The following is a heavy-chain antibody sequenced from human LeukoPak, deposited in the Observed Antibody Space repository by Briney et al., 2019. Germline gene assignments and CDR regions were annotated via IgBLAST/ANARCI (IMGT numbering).Heavy chain of an antibody. J-gene: IGHJ4*02. V-gene: IGHV1-69*05. CDR2: IIPIFGTA. CDR1: GGTFSSYA. CDR3: AREGDYYDSSGYYYNY. D-gene: IGHD3-22*01. Sequence: SVKVSCKASGGTFSSYAISWVRQAPGQGLEWMGGIIPIFGTANYAQSVQGRVTMTTNTSTGTAYMELRSLRSDDTAVYYCAREGDYYDSSGYYYNYWGQGTLVTVSS.